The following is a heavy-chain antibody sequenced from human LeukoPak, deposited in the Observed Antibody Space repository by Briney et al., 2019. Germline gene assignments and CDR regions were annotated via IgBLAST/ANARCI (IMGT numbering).Heavy chain of an antibody. J-gene: IGHJ6*02. CDR2: INGDGRNI. CDR1: GFTFSSYW. CDR3: TRDLMDYDVSTGLHHYYMDV. Sequence: GGSLRLSCVASGFTFSSYWMHWVRQDPRRGLVWVSRINGDGRNINYADSVRGRFTISRDNAKNTLYLQMNTLRVEDTAVYYCTRDLMDYDVSTGLHHYYMDVWGQGTTVTVSS. D-gene: IGHD3-9*01. V-gene: IGHV3-74*01.